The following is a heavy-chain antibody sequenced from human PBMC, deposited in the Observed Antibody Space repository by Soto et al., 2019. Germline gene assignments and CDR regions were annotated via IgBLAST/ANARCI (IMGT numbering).Heavy chain of an antibody. D-gene: IGHD3-9*01. CDR2: ISNDGRNI. Sequence: GGSLRLSCTASGFSLSGYGLHWVRQAPGKGLEWVARISNDGRNIYYGDSARGRFSISRDNSRNTVYLQMNSLTTEDTAVFYCARTLSGNYSIYFDSTYFDYWGQGTLVTVSS. J-gene: IGHJ4*02. V-gene: IGHV3-30*03. CDR3: ARTLSGNYSIYFDSTYFDY. CDR1: GFSLSGYG.